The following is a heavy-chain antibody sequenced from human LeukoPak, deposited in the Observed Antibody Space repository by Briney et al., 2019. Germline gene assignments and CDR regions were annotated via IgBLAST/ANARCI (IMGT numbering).Heavy chain of an antibody. V-gene: IGHV4-4*07. CDR2: IYTSGST. J-gene: IGHJ4*02. D-gene: IGHD3-16*02. Sequence: SETLSLTCTVSGASISNYYWNWIRQPPRKGLEWIGRIYTSGSTNSNPSLKSRVTISVDTSKNQFSLKLSSVTAADTAVYYCARAYVWGSYRYTRFDYWGQGTLVTVSS. CDR1: GASISNYY. CDR3: ARAYVWGSYRYTRFDY.